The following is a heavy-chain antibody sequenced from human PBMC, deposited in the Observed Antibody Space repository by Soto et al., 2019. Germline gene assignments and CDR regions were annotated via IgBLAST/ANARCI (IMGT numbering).Heavy chain of an antibody. J-gene: IGHJ6*02. Sequence: QVQLVESGGGLVKPGGSLRLSCAASGFTFSDYHMSWIRQAPGKGLEWVSHIHTYSSHTNYADSVKGRFTISRDDAQNSLYLQMSSLRVEDTAVYYCARRTGDVSGQGTTVTVSS. CDR1: GFTFSDYH. CDR2: IHTYSSHT. CDR3: ARRTGDV. V-gene: IGHV3-11*05. D-gene: IGHD1-1*01.